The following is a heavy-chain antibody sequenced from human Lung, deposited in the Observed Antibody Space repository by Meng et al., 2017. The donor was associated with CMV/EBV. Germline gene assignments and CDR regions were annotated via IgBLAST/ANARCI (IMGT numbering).Heavy chain of an antibody. CDR2: ISAYNGNT. V-gene: IGHV1-18*01. Sequence: ASVKVSCKASGYTFTSYGISWVRQAPGQGLEWMGWISAYNGNTNYAQKLQGRVTMTTDTSTSTAYTELRSLRADDTAVYYCARALGYCSSTSCYRGYYFDYWGQGTLVTVSS. J-gene: IGHJ4*02. CDR1: GYTFTSYG. CDR3: ARALGYCSSTSCYRGYYFDY. D-gene: IGHD2-2*01.